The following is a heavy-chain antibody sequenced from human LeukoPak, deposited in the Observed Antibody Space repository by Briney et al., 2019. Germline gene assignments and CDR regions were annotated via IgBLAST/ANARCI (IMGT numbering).Heavy chain of an antibody. CDR3: ARDPGDVGLNYYYGMDV. Sequence: GGSLRLSCAASGFTFSSYWMSWVRQAPGKGLEWVSVIYSGGSTYYADSVKGRFTISRDNSKNTLYLQMNSLRAEDTAVYYCARDPGDVGLNYYYGMDVWGQGTTVTVSS. V-gene: IGHV3-53*01. J-gene: IGHJ6*02. CDR1: GFTFSSYW. CDR2: IYSGGST.